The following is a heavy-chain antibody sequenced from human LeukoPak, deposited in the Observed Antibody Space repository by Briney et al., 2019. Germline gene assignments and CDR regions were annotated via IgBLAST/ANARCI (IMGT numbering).Heavy chain of an antibody. V-gene: IGHV1-18*01. D-gene: IGHD3-10*01. Sequence: ASVKVPCKASGYTFTSYGISWVRQAPGQGLEWMGWISAYNGDTYYAQRLQGRVTMATDTSTSTAYMELRSLRSDDTAVYYCARGGYYGSGSFPDYWGQGTLVTVAS. CDR2: ISAYNGDT. J-gene: IGHJ4*02. CDR3: ARGGYYGSGSFPDY. CDR1: GYTFTSYG.